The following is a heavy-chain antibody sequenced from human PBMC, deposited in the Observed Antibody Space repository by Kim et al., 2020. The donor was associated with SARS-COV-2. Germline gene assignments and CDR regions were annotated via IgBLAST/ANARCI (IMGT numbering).Heavy chain of an antibody. CDR1: GFTFSSYA. CDR3: ARSTTPDTQPRIAVAGRLQYFDY. Sequence: GGSLRLSCAASGFTFSSYAMHWVRQAPGKGLEWVAVISYDGSNKYYADSVKGRFTISRHNSKNTLYLQMNSLRAEDTAVYYCARSTTPDTQPRIAVAGRLQYFDYWGQGTLVTVSS. D-gene: IGHD6-19*01. V-gene: IGHV3-30-3*01. CDR2: ISYDGSNK. J-gene: IGHJ4*02.